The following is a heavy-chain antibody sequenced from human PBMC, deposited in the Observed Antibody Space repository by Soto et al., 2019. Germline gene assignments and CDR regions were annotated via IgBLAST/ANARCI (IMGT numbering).Heavy chain of an antibody. CDR2: ISWNSGSI. CDR1: GFTFDDYA. J-gene: IGHJ3*02. Sequence: GGSLRLSCAASGFTFDDYAMHWVRQAPGKGLEWVSGISWNSGSIGYADSVKGRFTISRDNAKNSLYLQMNSLRAEDTALYYYAKDTYSGSYYFAAFDIWGQGPMVTVS. CDR3: AKDTYSGSYYFAAFDI. D-gene: IGHD1-26*01. V-gene: IGHV3-9*01.